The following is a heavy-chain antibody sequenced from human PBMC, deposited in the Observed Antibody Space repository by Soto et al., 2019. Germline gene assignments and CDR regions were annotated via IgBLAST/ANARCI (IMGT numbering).Heavy chain of an antibody. CDR3: ARSGYGHP. Sequence: SETLSLTCTVSGGSISSGGYYWTWIRQHPGKGLEWIGYIYYSGTTYYNPSLKSRVTISVDTSKNQFSLKLSSVTAADTAVYYCARSGYGHPWGQGTLVTVSS. CDR2: IYYSGTT. V-gene: IGHV4-31*03. D-gene: IGHD5-12*01. CDR1: GGSISSGGYY. J-gene: IGHJ5*02.